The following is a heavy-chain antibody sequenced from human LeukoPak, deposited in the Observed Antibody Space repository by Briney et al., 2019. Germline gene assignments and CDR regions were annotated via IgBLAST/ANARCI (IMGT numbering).Heavy chain of an antibody. V-gene: IGHV3-48*01. Sequence: GGSLRLSCAASGFTFSSYSMNWVRQAPGKGLEWVSYISSSSSTIYYADSVKGRFTISRDNSKNTLYLQMNSLRAEDTAVYYCARDSPLTPFDYWGQGTLVTVSS. CDR2: ISSSSSTI. CDR1: GFTFSSYS. D-gene: IGHD4-23*01. J-gene: IGHJ4*02. CDR3: ARDSPLTPFDY.